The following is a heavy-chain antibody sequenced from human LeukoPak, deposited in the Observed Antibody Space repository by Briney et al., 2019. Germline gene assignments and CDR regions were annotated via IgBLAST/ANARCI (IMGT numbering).Heavy chain of an antibody. CDR3: AKMLTMIVVVITSSWFDP. CDR2: SSGSGGST. D-gene: IGHD3-22*01. V-gene: IGHV3-23*01. CDR1: GFTFSSYA. J-gene: IGHJ5*02. Sequence: GGSLRLSCAASGFTFSSYAMSWVRQAPGKGLEWVSASSGSGGSTYYSDSVKGRYTTSRDNSKNTLYLQMNSLRAEDTAVYYCAKMLTMIVVVITSSWFDPWGQGTLVTVSS.